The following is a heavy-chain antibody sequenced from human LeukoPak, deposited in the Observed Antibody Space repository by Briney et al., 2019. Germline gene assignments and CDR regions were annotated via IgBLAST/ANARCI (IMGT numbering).Heavy chain of an antibody. CDR3: AKLLRAGRMLTISLES. D-gene: IGHD3-10*01. CDR2: ISPTGTP. J-gene: IGHJ4*02. V-gene: IGHV3-23*01. CDR1: GFIFNNFA. Sequence: PGGSLRLSCAASGFIFNNFAMTWVRQAPGKGLEWVSVISPTGTPFSTDSVEGRFITSRDNSQNTLFLEMNSLRAEDTALYYCAKLLRAGRMLTISLESWGQGTLVTVSS.